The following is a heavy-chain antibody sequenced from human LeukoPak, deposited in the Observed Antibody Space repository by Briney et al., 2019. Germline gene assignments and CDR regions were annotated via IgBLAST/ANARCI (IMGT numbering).Heavy chain of an antibody. V-gene: IGHV4-38-2*02. J-gene: IGHJ4*02. Sequence: PSETLSLICTFSDYSITNGRYWGWIRQPPGKGLEWIGTVNHNGGTYNNPSLKSRLTISVDTSRSQFSLKLSSVTAADTAVYYCATMGSSSSQPLDYWGQGTLVTVSS. CDR2: VNHNGGT. D-gene: IGHD6-6*01. CDR1: DYSITNGRY. CDR3: ATMGSSSSQPLDY.